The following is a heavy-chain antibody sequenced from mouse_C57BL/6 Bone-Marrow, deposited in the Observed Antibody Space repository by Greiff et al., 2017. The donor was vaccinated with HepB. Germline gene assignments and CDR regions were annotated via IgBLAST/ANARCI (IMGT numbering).Heavy chain of an antibody. D-gene: IGHD2-14*01. CDR3: ARRGYYRNFDV. CDR1: GFTFSSYG. Sequence: EVQLVESGGDLVKPGGSLKLSCAASGFTFSSYGMSWVRQTPDKRLEWVATISSGGSYTYYPDSVKGRITISRDNAKNTLYLQMSRLKTEDTAMYYCARRGYYRNFDVWGTGTTVTVSS. J-gene: IGHJ1*03. CDR2: ISSGGSYT. V-gene: IGHV5-6*01.